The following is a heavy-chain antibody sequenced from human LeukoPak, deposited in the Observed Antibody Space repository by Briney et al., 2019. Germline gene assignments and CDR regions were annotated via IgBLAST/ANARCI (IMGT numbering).Heavy chain of an antibody. D-gene: IGHD3-10*01. CDR2: MNPNSGNT. CDR1: GYTFTSYD. J-gene: IGHJ6*03. CDR3: ARGLRGFGEFHREYYYYYYMDV. V-gene: IGHV1-8*01. Sequence: GASVKVSCKASGYTFTSYDINWVRQATGQGLEWMGWMNPNSGNTGYAQKFQGRVTMTGNTSISTAYMELSSLRSEDTAVYYCARGLRGFGEFHREYYYYYYMDVWGKGTTVTISS.